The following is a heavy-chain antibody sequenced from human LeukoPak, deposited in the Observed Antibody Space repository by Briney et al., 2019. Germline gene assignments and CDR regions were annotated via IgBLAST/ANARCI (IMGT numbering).Heavy chain of an antibody. Sequence: GGSLRLSCAASGFTFSSHGMGWVRQAPGRGLEWVSSISIGGDTTYSDSVKGRFTISRDNSKNTLYLQLDSLRAEDTAIYYCAKEIRPSDCWGQGTLVTVSS. CDR3: AKEIRPSDC. D-gene: IGHD4-17*01. V-gene: IGHV3-23*01. CDR2: ISIGGDTT. J-gene: IGHJ4*02. CDR1: GFTFSSHG.